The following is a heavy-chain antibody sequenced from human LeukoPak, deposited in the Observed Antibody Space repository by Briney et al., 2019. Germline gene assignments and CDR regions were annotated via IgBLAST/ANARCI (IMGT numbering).Heavy chain of an antibody. CDR1: GFTFSGSA. V-gene: IGHV3-73*01. CDR3: TVRGIAVAGTENDFDY. D-gene: IGHD6-19*01. J-gene: IGHJ4*02. CDR2: IRSKANSYAT. Sequence: GGSLRLSCAASGFTFSGSAMHWVRQASGKGLEWVGRIRSKANSYATAYAASVKGRFTISRDDSKNTAYLQMNSLKTEDTAVYYCTVRGIAVAGTENDFDYWGQGTLVTVSS.